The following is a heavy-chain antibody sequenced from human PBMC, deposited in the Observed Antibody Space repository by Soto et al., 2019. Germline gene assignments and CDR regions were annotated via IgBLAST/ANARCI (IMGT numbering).Heavy chain of an antibody. Sequence: QVQLVESGGGVVQPGRSLRLSCAASGFTFSSYGMHWVRQAPGKGLEWVAVISYDGSNKYYADSVKGRFTISRDNSKNTLYLQMNSLRAEDTAVYYCAKDLRPYYYGSGSPVPIDFDIWGQGTMVTVSS. CDR3: AKDLRPYYYGSGSPVPIDFDI. CDR2: ISYDGSNK. CDR1: GFTFSSYG. J-gene: IGHJ3*02. D-gene: IGHD3-10*01. V-gene: IGHV3-30*18.